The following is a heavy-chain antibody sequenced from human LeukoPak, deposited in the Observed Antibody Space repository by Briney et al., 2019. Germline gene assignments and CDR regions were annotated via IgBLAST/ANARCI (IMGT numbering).Heavy chain of an antibody. J-gene: IGHJ4*02. V-gene: IGHV1-18*01. CDR3: ARDPIAVAGTEVDY. CDR1: GYTFTSYG. D-gene: IGHD6-19*01. CDR2: ISAYNGNT. Sequence: ASVKVSCKASGYTFTSYGISWVRQAPGQGLEWMGWISAYNGNTNYAQKLQGRVTMTTDTSTSTAYMELSSLRSEDTAVYYCARDPIAVAGTEVDYWGQGTLVTVSS.